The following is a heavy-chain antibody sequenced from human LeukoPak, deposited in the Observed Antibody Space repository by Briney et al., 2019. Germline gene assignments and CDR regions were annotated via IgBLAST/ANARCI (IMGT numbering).Heavy chain of an antibody. CDR2: IYPADSDT. Sequence: GESLKISCQGSGYNFATYWIGWLRQVPGEGLEWMGLIYPADSDTRYSPSFRGQVTLSADRSVSTAYLQWSSLRTSDTAIYYCARQWLRGNYRYFDPWGQGTLVNVSS. V-gene: IGHV5-51*01. D-gene: IGHD3-10*01. J-gene: IGHJ4*02. CDR3: ARQWLRGNYRYFDP. CDR1: GYNFATYW.